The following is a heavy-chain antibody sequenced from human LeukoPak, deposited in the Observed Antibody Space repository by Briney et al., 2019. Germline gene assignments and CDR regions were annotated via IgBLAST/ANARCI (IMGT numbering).Heavy chain of an antibody. CDR2: INSDGSAT. CDR3: AGGGNIAVAGY. D-gene: IGHD6-19*01. V-gene: IGHV3-74*01. Sequence: GGSLRLSCAASGFTFSTSLMDWVRQAPGKGLVWVSRINSDGSATNYADSVKGRFTISRDNAKNTLYLQMNSLRAEDTAVYYCAGGGNIAVAGYWGRGTLVTVSS. J-gene: IGHJ4*02. CDR1: GFTFSTSL.